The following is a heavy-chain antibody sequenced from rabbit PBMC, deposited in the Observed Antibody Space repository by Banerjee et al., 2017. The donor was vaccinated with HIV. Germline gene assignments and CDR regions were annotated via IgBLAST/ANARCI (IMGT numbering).Heavy chain of an antibody. CDR3: ARGSAYAGAGYAL. J-gene: IGHJ4*01. Sequence: QEQLVESGGNLITPGGSLTLTCTASGFSLSSYAMSWVRQAPGKGLEWIAYIAPDYGTTYYATWVNGRFTISLDNAQTTVFLQMTSLTAADTATYFCARGSAYAGAGYALWGQGTLVTVS. D-gene: IGHD4-2*01. CDR2: IAPDYGTT. V-gene: IGHV1S47*01. CDR1: GFSLSSYA.